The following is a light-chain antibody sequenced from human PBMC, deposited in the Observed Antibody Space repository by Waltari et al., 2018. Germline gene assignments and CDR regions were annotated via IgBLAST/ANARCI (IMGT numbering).Light chain of an antibody. CDR3: QHYVRLPAT. Sequence: IVLTQSPGTPSLSRGARATPACRASQSVGRSLAWYQQKPGQAPRLLIYGASNRAPGIPDRFSGSGSGTDFSLTISRLEPEDFGLYSCQHYVRLPATFGQGTKVEIK. CDR2: GAS. V-gene: IGKV3-20*01. J-gene: IGKJ1*01. CDR1: QSVGRS.